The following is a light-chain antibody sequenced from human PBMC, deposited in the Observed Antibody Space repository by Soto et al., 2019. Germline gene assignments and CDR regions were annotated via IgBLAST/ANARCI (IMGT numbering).Light chain of an antibody. CDR3: LQVYSFPRT. Sequence: IQMTQSPSSVSASVGDRITTTFRASQDICGRLACFQQKPGKAPQYLIQAASILQSGVPSRFSGSGSGTEFILTINNLQPEDFASYFCLQVYSFPRTFGLGTKVDIK. V-gene: IGKV1-12*01. J-gene: IGKJ1*01. CDR1: QDICGR. CDR2: AAS.